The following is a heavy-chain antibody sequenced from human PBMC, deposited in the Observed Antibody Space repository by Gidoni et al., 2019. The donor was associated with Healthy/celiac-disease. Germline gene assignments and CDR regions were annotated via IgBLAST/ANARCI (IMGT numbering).Heavy chain of an antibody. V-gene: IGHV4-30-4*01. CDR3: ARTTTVTTDFDY. Sequence: QVQLQESGPGLVKPSQTLSPTCTVSGGSISSGDYYWSWIRQPPGKGLEWIGYIYYSVSTYYNPSLKSRVTISVDTSKNQFSLKLSSVTAADTAVYYCARTTTVTTDFDYWGQGTLVTVSS. J-gene: IGHJ4*02. D-gene: IGHD4-17*01. CDR2: IYYSVST. CDR1: GGSISSGDYY.